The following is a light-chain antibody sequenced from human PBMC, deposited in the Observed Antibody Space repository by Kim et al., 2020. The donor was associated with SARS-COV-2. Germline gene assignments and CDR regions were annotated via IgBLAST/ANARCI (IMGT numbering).Light chain of an antibody. CDR2: AAS. V-gene: IGKV1-39*01. CDR3: HQSYRSPRT. Sequence: ASVGDRVTITCRSSQSIRHYLNWYQQKPGKAPKLLIYAASSLQSGVPSRFSGSGSGTEFTPTISSLLPEDFATYYCHQSYRSPRTFGQGTKVDIK. J-gene: IGKJ1*01. CDR1: QSIRHY.